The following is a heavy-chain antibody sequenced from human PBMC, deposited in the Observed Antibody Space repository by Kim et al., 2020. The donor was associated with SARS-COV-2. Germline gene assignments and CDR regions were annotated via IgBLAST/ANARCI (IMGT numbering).Heavy chain of an antibody. J-gene: IGHJ4*02. CDR1: GFTFSSYG. D-gene: IGHD3-10*01. CDR2: ISYDGSNK. CDR3: AKDLGTLTMDLDY. Sequence: GGSLRLSCAASGFTFSSYGMHWVRQAPGKGLEWVAVISYDGSNKYYADSVKGRFTISRDNSKNTLYLQMNSLRAEDTAVYYCAKDLGTLTMDLDYWGQGTLVTVSS. V-gene: IGHV3-30*18.